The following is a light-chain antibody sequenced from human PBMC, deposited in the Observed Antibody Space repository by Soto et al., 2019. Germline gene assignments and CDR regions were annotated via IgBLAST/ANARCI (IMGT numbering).Light chain of an antibody. J-gene: IGLJ1*01. Sequence: QSALTQPASVSGSPGQSITISCTGTSSDIGGYTFVSWYQHHPGKAPKLLIHDVSNRPSGVSSRFSGSKSGNTASLTISGLQAEDEADYYCNSYRTVSTYVFGTGTKLTVL. CDR1: SSDIGGYTF. V-gene: IGLV2-14*03. CDR3: NSYRTVSTYV. CDR2: DVS.